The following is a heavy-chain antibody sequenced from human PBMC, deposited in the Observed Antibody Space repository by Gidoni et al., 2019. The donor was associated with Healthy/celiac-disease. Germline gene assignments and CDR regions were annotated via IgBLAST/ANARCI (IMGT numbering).Heavy chain of an antibody. D-gene: IGHD3-22*01. CDR3: ASSYYYDSSGYFGRFDY. Sequence: QGQLVQSGAEVKKPGSAVKVSCKASGGTFSSYAIRWVRQAPGQGLEWMGGIIPNFGTANYAQKFQGRVTITADKSTSTAYMELSSLRSEDTAVYYCASSYYYDSSGYFGRFDYWGQGTLVTVSS. J-gene: IGHJ4*02. V-gene: IGHV1-69*06. CDR1: GGTFSSYA. CDR2: IIPNFGTA.